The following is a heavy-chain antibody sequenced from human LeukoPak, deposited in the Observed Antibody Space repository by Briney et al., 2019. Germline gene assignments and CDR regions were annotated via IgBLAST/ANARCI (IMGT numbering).Heavy chain of an antibody. CDR2: ISFDESNR. V-gene: IGHV3-30*03. CDR1: GFAFSNYG. CDR3: ARRYGGNLDY. Sequence: GRSLRLSCAASGFAFSNYGMHWVRQAPGKGLEWVAVISFDESNRYYADSVKGRFTISRDNSKNTLYLQMNSLRAEDTAVYYCARRYGGNLDYWGQGTLVTVSS. J-gene: IGHJ4*02. D-gene: IGHD4-23*01.